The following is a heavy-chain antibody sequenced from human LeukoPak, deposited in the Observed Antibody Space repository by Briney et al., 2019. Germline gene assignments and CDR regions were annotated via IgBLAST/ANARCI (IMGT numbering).Heavy chain of an antibody. CDR1: GGTFSSYA. V-gene: IGHV1-69*13. Sequence: SVKVSCKASGGTFSSYAISWVRQAPGQGLEWMGGIIPIFGTANYAQKFQGRVTITADESTSTAYMELSSLRSEDTAVYYCASGEGPIFGVVVYYFDYWDQGTLVTVSS. CDR3: ASGEGPIFGVVVYYFDY. D-gene: IGHD3-3*01. J-gene: IGHJ4*02. CDR2: IIPIFGTA.